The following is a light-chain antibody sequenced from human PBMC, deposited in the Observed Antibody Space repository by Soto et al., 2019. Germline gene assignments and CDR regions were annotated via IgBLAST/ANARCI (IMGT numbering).Light chain of an antibody. Sequence: DLQMTQSPSTLPASVGDRVTITCRASQSISSWLAWYQQKPGKAPKLLIYKASSLESGVPSRFNGSGSGTEFTLTISSLQPDDFATYYCQQYNNYWTFGQGTRWIS. CDR2: KAS. J-gene: IGKJ1*01. CDR3: QQYNNYWT. V-gene: IGKV1-5*03. CDR1: QSISSW.